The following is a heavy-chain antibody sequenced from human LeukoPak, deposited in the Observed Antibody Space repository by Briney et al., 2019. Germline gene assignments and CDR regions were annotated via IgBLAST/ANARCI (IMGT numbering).Heavy chain of an antibody. CDR3: AKRGYDFWSGSKKNYYMDV. J-gene: IGHJ6*03. D-gene: IGHD3-3*01. CDR2: IWYDGSNK. CDR1: GFTFSSYG. Sequence: GGSLRLSCAASGFTFSSYGMHWVRQAPGKGLEWVAVIWYDGSNKYYADSVKGRFTISRDNSKNTLYLQMNSLRAEDTAVYYCAKRGYDFWSGSKKNYYMDVWAKGPRSPSP. V-gene: IGHV3-33*06.